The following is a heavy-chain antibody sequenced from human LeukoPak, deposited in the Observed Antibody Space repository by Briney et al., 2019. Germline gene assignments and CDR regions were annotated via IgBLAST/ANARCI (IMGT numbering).Heavy chain of an antibody. CDR3: ARRYCRGESCYSSSDY. CDR2: INRDGSST. J-gene: IGHJ4*02. Sequence: GGSLRLSRAASGFTFSSYWMHWVRQAPGKGLVWVSRINRDGSSTSYAASVKGRFTISSDTAKHTLHLQINSLRAEDTAVYYCARRYCRGESCYSSSDYWGQGTLVTVSS. CDR1: GFTFSSYW. V-gene: IGHV3-74*01. D-gene: IGHD2-15*01.